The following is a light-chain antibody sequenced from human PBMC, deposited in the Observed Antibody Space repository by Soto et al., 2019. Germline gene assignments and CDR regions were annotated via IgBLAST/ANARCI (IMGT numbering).Light chain of an antibody. J-gene: IGKJ5*01. V-gene: IGKV1-12*01. CDR2: GAS. CDR1: QDIRTW. CDR3: RPANGFPIT. Sequence: DIQMTQSPSSVSASVGDRVTITCRASQDIRTWLAWYQQKPGKAPKILIYGASSLQSGVPSRFSGSGSGTYFTLTISSLQPEDFATYYCRPANGFPITVGRGKRLEIK.